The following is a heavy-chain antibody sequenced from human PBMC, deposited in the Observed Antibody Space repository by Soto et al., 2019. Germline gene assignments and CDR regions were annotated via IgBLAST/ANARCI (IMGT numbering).Heavy chain of an antibody. V-gene: IGHV3-33*08. CDR1: GFTFKNHG. D-gene: IGHD1-7*01. J-gene: IGHJ4*02. CDR3: ARDRATGTTIYYFDY. Sequence: GGSLRLSCAASGFTFKNHGMHWVRQAPGKGLEWMALIWYDGSIKYYADSVKGRFTISRDNSKNTLYLQMNSLRAEDTAVYYCARDRATGTTIYYFDYWGQGTLVTVSS. CDR2: IWYDGSIK.